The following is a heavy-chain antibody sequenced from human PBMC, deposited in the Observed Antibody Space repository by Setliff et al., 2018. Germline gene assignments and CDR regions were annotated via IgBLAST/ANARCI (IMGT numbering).Heavy chain of an antibody. CDR2: MYSGGNT. J-gene: IGHJ5*02. Sequence: SETLSLTCNVSGASISGSAYYWGWVRQPPGKGLEWIGSMYSGGNTYYNPSLKSRATISIDTSKNQFSLKLNSVTAADTAVYYCGRSEAYNWFDPWGQGTLVTVSS. CDR1: GASISGSAYY. V-gene: IGHV4-39*07. CDR3: GRSEAYNWFDP.